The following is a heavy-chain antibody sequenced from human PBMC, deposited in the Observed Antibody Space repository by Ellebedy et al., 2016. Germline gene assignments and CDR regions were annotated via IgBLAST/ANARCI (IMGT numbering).Heavy chain of an antibody. CDR3: ARGRYGAYFDY. CDR1: GSSISGFY. J-gene: IGHJ4*02. CDR2: IHNTGGI. D-gene: IGHD4-17*01. V-gene: IGHV4-59*01. Sequence: SETLSLTCTVSGSSISGFYWSWIRHSPGKGLEYIAYIHNTGGIDYNPSLKSRVTVSLDTPNSQFSLKLTSVTAADTAVYYYARGRYGAYFDYWGQGTPVTVSS.